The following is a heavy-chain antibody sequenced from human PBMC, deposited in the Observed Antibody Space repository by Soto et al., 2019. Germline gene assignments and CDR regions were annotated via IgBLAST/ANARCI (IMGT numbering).Heavy chain of an antibody. CDR3: ARGRFERRGFAKIAGKRDGMDV. CDR2: IYYSGSN. V-gene: IGHV4-59*01. CDR1: GGSISGFY. J-gene: IGHJ6*02. Sequence: QVQLQESGPGLVEPSETLSLTCTVSGGSISGFYWSWIRQAPGKGMECIGHIYYSGSNNYNPSLKSRATISMDTSKNQFSLTLTSVTGADTAIYYCARGRFERRGFAKIAGKRDGMDVWGQGTTVIVSS. D-gene: IGHD6-13*01.